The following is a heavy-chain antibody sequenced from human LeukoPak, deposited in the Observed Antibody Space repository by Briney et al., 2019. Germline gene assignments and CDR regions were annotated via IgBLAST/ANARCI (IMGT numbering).Heavy chain of an antibody. CDR2: IKQDGSEK. Sequence: GGSLRLSCAASGFTFSSYWMSWVRQAPGKGLEWVANIKQDGSEKYYVDSVKGRFTISRDNAKNSLYLQMNSLRAEDTAVYYCARDGGFAVFNAVDYWGQGTLVTVSS. V-gene: IGHV3-7*03. CDR3: ARDGGFAVFNAVDY. D-gene: IGHD3-10*01. J-gene: IGHJ4*02. CDR1: GFTFSSYW.